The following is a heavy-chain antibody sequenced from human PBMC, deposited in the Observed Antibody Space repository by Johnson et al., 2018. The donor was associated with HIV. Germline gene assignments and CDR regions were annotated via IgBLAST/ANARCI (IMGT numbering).Heavy chain of an antibody. V-gene: IGHV3-23*04. D-gene: IGHD6-6*01. CDR1: GFSVSNNY. Sequence: VQLVESGGGLVQSGGSLSLSCGASGFSVSNNYMNWVRQAPGKGLEWVSAITVSGDNTYYADSVKGRFTISRDNSKNTLYLQMSSLRADDTAVYYCSKGVRGSSCYDAFDIWGQGTMVTVS. CDR2: ITVSGDNT. CDR3: SKGVRGSSCYDAFDI. J-gene: IGHJ3*02.